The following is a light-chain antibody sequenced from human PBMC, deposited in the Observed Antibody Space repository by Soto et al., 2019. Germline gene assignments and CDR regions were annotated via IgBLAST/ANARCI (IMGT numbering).Light chain of an antibody. V-gene: IGKV3-20*01. CDR1: QSISNSY. J-gene: IGKJ1*01. CDR2: GAS. CDR3: QHPWT. Sequence: EIVLTQSPGTLSLSPGERATLSCRASQSISNSYLAWYQQKPGQAPRLLIYGASIRATGIPDRFSGSESGTDFILTISRLEPEDFAVYYCQHPWTFGQGTKVEIK.